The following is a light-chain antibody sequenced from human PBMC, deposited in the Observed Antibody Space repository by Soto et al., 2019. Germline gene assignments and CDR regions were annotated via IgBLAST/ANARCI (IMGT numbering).Light chain of an antibody. J-gene: IGLJ1*01. CDR3: CSYAGSSTSPGYV. CDR2: EGS. Sequence: QSVLTQPASVSGSPGQSITISCTGTSSDVGSYNLVSWYQQHPGKAPKLMIYEGSKRPSGVSNRFSGSKSGNTASLTISGLQAEDEADYYCCSYAGSSTSPGYVFGTGTKFTVL. CDR1: SSDVGSYNL. V-gene: IGLV2-23*01.